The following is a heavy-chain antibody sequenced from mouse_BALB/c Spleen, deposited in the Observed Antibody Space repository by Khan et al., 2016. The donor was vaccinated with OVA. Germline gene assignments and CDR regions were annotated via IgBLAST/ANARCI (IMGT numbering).Heavy chain of an antibody. J-gene: IGHJ3*01. CDR2: INPSSGYT. V-gene: IGHV1-4*01. CDR3: ARDGAYYRNDGWFAY. CDR1: GYTFTSYT. Sequence: QVTLKESGAELARPGASVKMSCKASGYTFTSYTIHWIKQRPGQGLEWIGYINPSSGYTNYNQKFKDKATLTADKSSTTAYMQLSSLTSDDSAVYYCARDGAYYRNDGWFAYWGQGTLVTVSA. D-gene: IGHD2-14*01.